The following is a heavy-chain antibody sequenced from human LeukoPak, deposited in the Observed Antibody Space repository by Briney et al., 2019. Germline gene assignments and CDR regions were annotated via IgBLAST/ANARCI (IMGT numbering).Heavy chain of an antibody. D-gene: IGHD2-2*01. CDR1: GFTFSDYY. CDR3: AREPGYCSSTSCYGRLGMDV. V-gene: IGHV3-11*01. J-gene: IGHJ6*02. Sequence: PGGSLRLSCAASGFTFSDYYMSWIRQAPGKGLEWVSYISSSGSTIYYEDSVKGRFTISRDNAKISLYLQMNSLRAEDTAVYYCAREPGYCSSTSCYGRLGMDVWGQGTTVTVSS. CDR2: ISSSGSTI.